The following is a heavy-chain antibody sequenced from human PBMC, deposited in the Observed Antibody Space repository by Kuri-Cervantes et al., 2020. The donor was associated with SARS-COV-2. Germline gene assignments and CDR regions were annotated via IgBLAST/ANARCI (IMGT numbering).Heavy chain of an antibody. Sequence: GESLKISCAASGFTFSSYRMNWVRQAPGKGLEWVSSISSSSSYIYYADSVKGRFTISRDNAKNSLYLQMNSLRDEDTAVYYCAREGGATLNWFDPWGQGTLVTVSS. CDR2: ISSSSSYI. CDR1: GFTFSSYR. CDR3: AREGGATLNWFDP. V-gene: IGHV3-21*01. D-gene: IGHD1-26*01. J-gene: IGHJ5*02.